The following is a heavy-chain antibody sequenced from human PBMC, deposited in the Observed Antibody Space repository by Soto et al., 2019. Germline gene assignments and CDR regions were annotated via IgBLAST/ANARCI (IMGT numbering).Heavy chain of an antibody. CDR2: FFANDER. CDR3: ARMMHFYASGYFQL. V-gene: IGHV2-26*01. D-gene: IGHD3-10*01. J-gene: IGHJ1*01. CDR1: GFSLNNSRMG. Sequence: QVTLKESGPVLVRPTETLTLTCTVSGFSLNNSRMGVSWIRQPPGKALEWLAHFFANDERSYNTSLKTRLTISKDTSRSQVVLTMTNMDPVDTATYYCARMMHFYASGYFQLWGQGTLVTVSS.